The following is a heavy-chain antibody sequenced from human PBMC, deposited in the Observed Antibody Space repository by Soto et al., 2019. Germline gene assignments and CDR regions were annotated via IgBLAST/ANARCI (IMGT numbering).Heavy chain of an antibody. D-gene: IGHD2-8*02. CDR2: ISHDGTKK. CDR3: AKDGFYCPGDSGDRYSQYGVDD. Sequence: QVQLVESGGGVVQPGTSLRLSCAASGLTFNNYAMHWVRQAPGKGPVWVAVISHDGTKKYYGDSVKGRFAISRDNSKNALYLQMGSLSPEDTPIYYCAKDGFYCPGDSGDRYSQYGVDDGAQGPTVPVSS. J-gene: IGHJ6*02. CDR1: GLTFNNYA. V-gene: IGHV3-30*18.